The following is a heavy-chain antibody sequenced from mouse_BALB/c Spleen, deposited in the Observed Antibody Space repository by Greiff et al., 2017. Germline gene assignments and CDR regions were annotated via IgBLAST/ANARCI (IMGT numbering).Heavy chain of an antibody. Sequence: QVQLQQSGAELVRPGVSVKISCKGSGYTFTDYAMHWVKQSHAKSLEWIGVISTYYGDASYNQKFKGKATMTVDKSSSTAYMQLSSLTSEDSAVYFCARVGEGYFDYWGQGTTLTVSS. V-gene: IGHV1S137*01. J-gene: IGHJ2*01. CDR3: ARVGEGYFDY. CDR1: GYTFTDYA. CDR2: ISTYYGDA.